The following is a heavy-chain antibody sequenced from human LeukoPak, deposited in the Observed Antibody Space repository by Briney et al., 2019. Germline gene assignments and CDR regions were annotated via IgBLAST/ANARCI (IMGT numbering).Heavy chain of an antibody. CDR2: INHSGST. CDR3: ARPELRYYDFWSGYSFDY. D-gene: IGHD3-3*01. V-gene: IGHV4-34*01. J-gene: IGHJ4*02. CDR1: GGSFSGYY. Sequence: SETLSLTCAVYGGSFSGYYWSWIRQPPGKGLEWIGEINHSGSTNYNPSLKSRVTISVDTSNNQFSLKLSSVTAADTAVYYCARPELRYYDFWSGYSFDYWGQGTLVTVSS.